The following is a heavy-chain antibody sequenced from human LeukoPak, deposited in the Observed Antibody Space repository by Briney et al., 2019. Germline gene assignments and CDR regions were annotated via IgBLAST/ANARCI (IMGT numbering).Heavy chain of an antibody. CDR1: GASISSGGYF. J-gene: IGHJ4*02. D-gene: IGHD4-23*01. Sequence: SDTLSLTCTVSGASISSGGYFWSWIRQPPGKGLEWIGYIYHTGNTYYNPSLESRVTMSVDKSKNQFSLSLASVTVADTAVYYCARERPLDTVVSQDFWGQGTLVIVSS. V-gene: IGHV4-30-2*01. CDR2: IYHTGNT. CDR3: ARERPLDTVVSQDF.